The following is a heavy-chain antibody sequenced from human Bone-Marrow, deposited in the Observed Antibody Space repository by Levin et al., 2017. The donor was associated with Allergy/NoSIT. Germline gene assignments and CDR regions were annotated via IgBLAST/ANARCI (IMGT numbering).Heavy chain of an antibody. CDR3: GSYTDN. CDR2: STGKATSYTT. CDR1: GFTLSDYH. Sequence: GGSLRLSCTASGFTLSDYHMDWVRQAPGKGLEWVGRSTGKATSYTTSYGASVKGRFTISRDDSKHSVYLQMNSLKTEDTAVYHCGSYTDNWGQGPLVTVSS. V-gene: IGHV3-72*01. J-gene: IGHJ4*02.